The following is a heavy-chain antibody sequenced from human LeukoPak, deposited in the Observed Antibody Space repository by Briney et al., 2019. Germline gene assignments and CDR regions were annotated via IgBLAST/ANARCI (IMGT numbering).Heavy chain of an antibody. CDR2: ISKSGGPI. D-gene: IGHD3-3*01. CDR3: ARVARDYFLWSDPIETFYFDS. CDR1: GFAFSSYE. Sequence: QPGGSLILSCTASGFAFSSYEMNWVRQAPGKGLEWISYISKSGGPIYYADSVQGRFTISRENGKNSLYLQMNSLRAEDTAIYYCARVARDYFLWSDPIETFYFDSWGQGTLVTVSS. J-gene: IGHJ4*02. V-gene: IGHV3-48*03.